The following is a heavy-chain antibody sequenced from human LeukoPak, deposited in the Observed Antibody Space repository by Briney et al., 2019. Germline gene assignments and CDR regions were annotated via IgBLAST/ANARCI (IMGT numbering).Heavy chain of an antibody. Sequence: PGGSLRLSCAASGFTVSSNYMSWVRQAPGKGLEWVSVIYSGGSTYYADSVKGRFTISRDNSKNTLYLQMNSLRAEDTAVYYCARASERTLWSAFDIRGQGTMVTVSS. CDR2: IYSGGST. CDR1: GFTVSSNY. J-gene: IGHJ3*02. D-gene: IGHD2-21*01. V-gene: IGHV3-66*01. CDR3: ARASERTLWSAFDI.